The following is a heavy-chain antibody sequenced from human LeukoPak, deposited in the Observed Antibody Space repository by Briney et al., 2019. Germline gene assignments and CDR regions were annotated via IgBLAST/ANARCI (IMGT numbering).Heavy chain of an antibody. CDR1: GFTFSTYA. D-gene: IGHD3-10*01. Sequence: GGSLRLSCAASGFTFSTYAMHWVRQAPGKGLEWVAVISYDGSNKYYADSVKGRFTISRDNSKNTLYLQMNSLRAEDTAVYYCASGPGTVKPWGQGTLVTVSS. CDR2: ISYDGSNK. J-gene: IGHJ4*02. V-gene: IGHV3-30-3*01. CDR3: ASGPGTVKP.